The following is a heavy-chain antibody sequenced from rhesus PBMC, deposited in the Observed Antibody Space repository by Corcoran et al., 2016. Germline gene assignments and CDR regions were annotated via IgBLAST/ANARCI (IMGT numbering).Heavy chain of an antibody. CDR3: AKDLGVVQGYAFDF. V-gene: IGHV4-147*01. CDR1: GGSISSFW. Sequence: QVQLQESGPGVVKPSETLSLTCAVSGGSISSFWWGWIRQPTGKGREWIGPIYGGVGSNSYNPSLKSRVTISSDTSKNQFSLKLSSVTAADTAVYYCAKDLGVVQGYAFDFWGQGLRVTVSS. J-gene: IGHJ3*01. D-gene: IGHD1-1*01. CDR2: IYGGVGSN.